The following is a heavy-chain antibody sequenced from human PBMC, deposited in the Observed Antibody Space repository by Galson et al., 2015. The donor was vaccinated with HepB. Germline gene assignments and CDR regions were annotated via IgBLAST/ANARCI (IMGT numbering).Heavy chain of an antibody. Sequence: SVKVSCKASGYTFTSYGISWVRQAPGQGLEWMGWISAYNGNTNYAQKLQGRVTMTTDTSTSTAYMELRSLRSDDTAVYYCAREDEVGATGNYYYGMDVWGQGTTVTVSS. D-gene: IGHD1-26*01. CDR2: ISAYNGNT. J-gene: IGHJ6*02. V-gene: IGHV1-18*04. CDR3: AREDEVGATGNYYYGMDV. CDR1: GYTFTSYG.